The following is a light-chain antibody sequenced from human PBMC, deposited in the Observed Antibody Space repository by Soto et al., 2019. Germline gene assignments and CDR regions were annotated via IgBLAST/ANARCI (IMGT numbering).Light chain of an antibody. V-gene: IGKV3-15*01. J-gene: IGKJ2*01. CDR3: QQYNNWPPT. Sequence: EIVMTQSPATLSVSPGERATLSCRARQSVSSNLAWYQQKPGQAPRLLIYGASTRATGIPARFSGSGSGTEFTLTVSSLQSEDVAVYYCQQYNNWPPTFGQGTKLEIK. CDR2: GAS. CDR1: QSVSSN.